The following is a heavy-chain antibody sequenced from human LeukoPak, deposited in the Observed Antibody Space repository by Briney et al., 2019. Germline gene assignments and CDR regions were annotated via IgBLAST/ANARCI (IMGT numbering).Heavy chain of an antibody. D-gene: IGHD3-3*01. CDR1: GFTFSSYE. CDR3: ARDTDFWSGYYYYYYMDV. Sequence: GGSLRLSCAASGFTFSSYEMKWVRQAPGKGLEWVSSISSSSSYIYYADSVKGRFTISRDNAKNSLYLQMNSLRAEDTAVYYCARDTDFWSGYYYYYYMDVWGKGTTVTVSS. CDR2: ISSSSSYI. J-gene: IGHJ6*03. V-gene: IGHV3-21*01.